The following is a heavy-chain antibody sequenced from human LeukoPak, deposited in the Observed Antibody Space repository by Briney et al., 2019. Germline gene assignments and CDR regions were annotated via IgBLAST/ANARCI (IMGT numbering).Heavy chain of an antibody. CDR3: ARSPSEGSSWFSYYFDY. V-gene: IGHV1-18*01. J-gene: IGHJ4*02. D-gene: IGHD6-13*01. CDR1: GYTFTSYG. Sequence: ASVKVSCKASGYTFTSYGISWVRQAPGQGLEWMGWISAYNGNTNYAQKLQGRVTMTTDTSTSTAYMELRSLRSDDTAVYYCARSPSEGSSWFSYYFDYWGQGTLVTVSS. CDR2: ISAYNGNT.